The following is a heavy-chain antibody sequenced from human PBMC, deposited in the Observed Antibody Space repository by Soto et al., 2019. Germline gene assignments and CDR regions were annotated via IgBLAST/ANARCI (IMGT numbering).Heavy chain of an antibody. V-gene: IGHV3-23*01. CDR2: LGDSGTKT. Sequence: PGGSLRLSCTASGFKFSTFAMSWVRQAPGKGLEWVSSLGDSGTKTYYAASVRGRFINSRDNSKNTVDLQMNSLRAEDTAVYYCAKEFDTSGYYSYYYAMDVWGQGTTVTVSS. CDR1: GFKFSTFA. CDR3: AKEFDTSGYYSYYYAMDV. J-gene: IGHJ6*02. D-gene: IGHD3-22*01.